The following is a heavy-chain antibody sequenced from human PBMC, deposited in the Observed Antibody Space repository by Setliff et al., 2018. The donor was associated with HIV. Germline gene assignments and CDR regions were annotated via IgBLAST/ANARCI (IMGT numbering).Heavy chain of an antibody. CDR1: GVSISNYY. CDR2: MYYSGNT. D-gene: IGHD6-19*01. J-gene: IGHJ4*02. V-gene: IGHV4-59*08. Sequence: TSETLSLTCTVSGVSISNYYWSWIRQPPGKGLEWIGYMYYSGNTNYNPSLKSRVTISVDTSENQFSLKLSSVTAADTAVYYCARRRSSGWYHYFDYWGQGTLVTVSS. CDR3: ARRRSSGWYHYFDY.